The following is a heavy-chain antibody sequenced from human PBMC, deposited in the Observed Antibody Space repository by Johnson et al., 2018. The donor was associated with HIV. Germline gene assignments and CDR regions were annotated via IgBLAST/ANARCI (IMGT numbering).Heavy chain of an antibody. CDR3: AKGSTVVDDAFDI. V-gene: IGHV3-7*01. J-gene: IGHJ3*02. CDR1: GFTFSSYW. CDR2: IKQDGSEK. Sequence: EVQLVESGGGLVQPGGSLRLSCAASGFTFSSYWMSWVRQAPGKGLEWVANIKQDGSEKYYVDSVKGRFTISRDNAKNSLYLQMNSLRAEDTAVYYCAKGSTVVDDAFDIWGQGTMVTVSS. D-gene: IGHD4-23*01.